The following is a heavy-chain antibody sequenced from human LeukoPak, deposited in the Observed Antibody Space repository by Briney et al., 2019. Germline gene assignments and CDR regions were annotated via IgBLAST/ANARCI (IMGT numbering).Heavy chain of an antibody. CDR2: ISWNSGSI. V-gene: IGHV3-9*01. Sequence: PGGSLRLSCAASGFTFDDYAMHWVRQAPGKGLEWVSGISWNSGSIGYADSVKGRFTISRDNAKNSLYLQMNSLRAEDTALYYCAKGASGSCYYFDYWGQGTLVTVSS. J-gene: IGHJ4*02. CDR1: GFTFDDYA. D-gene: IGHD1-26*01. CDR3: AKGASGSCYYFDY.